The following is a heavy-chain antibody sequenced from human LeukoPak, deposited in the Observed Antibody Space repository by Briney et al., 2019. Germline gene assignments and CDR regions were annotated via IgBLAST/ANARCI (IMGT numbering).Heavy chain of an antibody. CDR1: GFSLSTSGVG. CDR3: ALTYSGSSTYYFDY. J-gene: IGHJ4*02. V-gene: IGHV2-5*02. Sequence: SGPTLVNPTQTPTLTCTFSGFSLSTSGVGVGWIRQPPGKALEWLALIYWDDDKRYSPSLKSRLTITKDTSKNQVVLTMTNMDPVDTATYYCALTYSGSSTYYFDYWGQGTLVTVSS. CDR2: IYWDDDK. D-gene: IGHD1-26*01.